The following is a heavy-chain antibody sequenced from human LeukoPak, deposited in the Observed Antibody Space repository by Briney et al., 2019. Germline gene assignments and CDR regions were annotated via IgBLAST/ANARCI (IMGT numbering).Heavy chain of an antibody. CDR3: ARRLTQYDCFDP. D-gene: IGHD2-2*01. CDR2: TYYGSTWYN. V-gene: IGHV6-1*01. Sequence: SQTLSLTCAISRDSVSSNSVTWNWIRQSPSRGLEWLGRTYYGSTWYNDYAVSVRGRITVNPDTSKNQFSLHLNSVTPEDTAVYYCARRLTQYDCFDPWGQGILVTVSS. J-gene: IGHJ5*02. CDR1: RDSVSSNSVT.